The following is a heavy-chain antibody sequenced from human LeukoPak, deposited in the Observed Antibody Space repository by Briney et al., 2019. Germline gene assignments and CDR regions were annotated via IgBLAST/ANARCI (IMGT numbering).Heavy chain of an antibody. CDR1: GGSIGSNY. V-gene: IGHV4-59*08. CDR3: AKYGNSGWVIDN. D-gene: IGHD6-19*01. CDR2: IYYTGAT. Sequence: SETLSLTCTVSGGSIGSNYCTWIRQPPGKGLEYIGYIYYTGATNYNPSLKSRVTISVDTSKNQFSLKMTSVTAADTAVYFCAKYGNSGWVIDNWGQGPLVTVSS. J-gene: IGHJ4*02.